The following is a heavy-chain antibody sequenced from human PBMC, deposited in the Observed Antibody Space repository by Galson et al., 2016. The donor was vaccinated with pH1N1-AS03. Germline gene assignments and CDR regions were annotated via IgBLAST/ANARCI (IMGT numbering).Heavy chain of an antibody. D-gene: IGHD6-6*01. CDR3: GKGGYSTSPPAVDS. J-gene: IGHJ5*01. CDR1: GFTFSNYV. V-gene: IGHV3-23*01. CDR2: ISGSGGVA. Sequence: SLRLSCAASGFTFSNYVMSWVRQAPGKGLEWVSCISGSGGVANHADSVKGRLTTSRDNSKNTLYLQMNNLRAEDTAVYYCGKGGYSTSPPAVDSWGHRTLVTVSS.